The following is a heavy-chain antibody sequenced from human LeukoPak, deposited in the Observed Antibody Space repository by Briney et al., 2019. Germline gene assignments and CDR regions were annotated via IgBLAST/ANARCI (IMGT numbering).Heavy chain of an antibody. J-gene: IGHJ6*02. Sequence: PSGESLRLSCAASESTFSKFWMHWVRQAPGKGLVWVSGINRDGSTTTYADSVKGRFTVSRDNAKNTLYLQMNSLRAEDTAVYYCARGNYYGMDVWGQGTTVTVSS. CDR3: ARGNYYGMDV. V-gene: IGHV3-74*03. CDR1: ESTFSKFW. D-gene: IGHD2/OR15-2a*01. CDR2: INRDGSTT.